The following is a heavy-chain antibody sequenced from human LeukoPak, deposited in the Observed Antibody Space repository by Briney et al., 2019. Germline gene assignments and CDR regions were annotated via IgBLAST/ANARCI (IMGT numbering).Heavy chain of an antibody. D-gene: IGHD5-12*01. CDR2: IYYSGRT. Sequence: SETLSLTCTVSGGSIISSVYFWAWIRQPPGKGLEWIGSIYYSGRTSYNPSLKSRVTISVDTSKNQFSRKLSSVTAADTAVYFCARRRGYDYVWFDPWGQGTLVTVSS. J-gene: IGHJ5*02. CDR3: ARRRGYDYVWFDP. V-gene: IGHV4-39*01. CDR1: GGSIISSVYF.